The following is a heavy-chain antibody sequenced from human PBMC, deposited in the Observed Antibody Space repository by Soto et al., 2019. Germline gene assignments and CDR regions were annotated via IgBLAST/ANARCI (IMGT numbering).Heavy chain of an antibody. D-gene: IGHD5-12*01. CDR2: IDPSESYT. CDR1: GYSFTSYW. CDR3: ARHPIVEMATIGLDY. Sequence: PGESLKISCKGSGYSFTSYWIGWVRQMPGKGLEWKGKIDPSESYTNYSPYFQGHVTISADKSISTAYLQWSSLKASYTALYYFARHPIVEMATIGLDYWGQGTLVTVSS. V-gene: IGHV5-10-1*01. J-gene: IGHJ4*02.